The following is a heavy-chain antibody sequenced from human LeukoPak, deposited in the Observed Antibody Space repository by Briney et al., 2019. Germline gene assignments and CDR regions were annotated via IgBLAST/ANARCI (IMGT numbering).Heavy chain of an antibody. Sequence: SETLSLTCTVSGGSISSSSYYWGWIRQPPGKGLEWIGSSYNSGSTNYNPSLKSRVTISVDTSKNQLSLRLSSVTAADTAVYYCARHRSGSFDSWGQGTLVTVSS. D-gene: IGHD3-3*01. CDR3: ARHRSGSFDS. V-gene: IGHV4-61*05. CDR2: SYNSGST. CDR1: GGSISSSSYY. J-gene: IGHJ4*02.